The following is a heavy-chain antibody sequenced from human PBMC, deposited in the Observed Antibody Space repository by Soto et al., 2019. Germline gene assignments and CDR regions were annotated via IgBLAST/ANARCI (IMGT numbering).Heavy chain of an antibody. CDR2: IKQDGSEQ. CDR3: AREAV. Sequence: EVQLVESGGGLVQPGGSLRLSCAAPGLTFSGYGMSWVRQAPGKGLEWVANIKQDGSEQFYVDSVKGRFTISRDNAKNSLYLQMNSLRAEDTAVYYCAREAVWGQGTTVTVSS. J-gene: IGHJ6*02. CDR1: GLTFSGYG. V-gene: IGHV3-7*05.